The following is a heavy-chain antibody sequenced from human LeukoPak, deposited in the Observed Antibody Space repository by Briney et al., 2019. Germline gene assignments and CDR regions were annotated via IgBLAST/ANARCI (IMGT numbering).Heavy chain of an antibody. CDR1: GFTLSSYW. V-gene: IGHV3-21*06. CDR2: IGPTGSDR. J-gene: IGHJ4*02. CDR3: ATETNGRHYDY. Sequence: PGGSLRLSCAASGFTLSSYWMTWVRQAPGKGLEWVASIGPTGSDRYHADSIKGRFTISRDNANNLLYLQMNSLRAEDTAVYYCATETNGRHYDYWGQGTLLTVSS. D-gene: IGHD1-14*01.